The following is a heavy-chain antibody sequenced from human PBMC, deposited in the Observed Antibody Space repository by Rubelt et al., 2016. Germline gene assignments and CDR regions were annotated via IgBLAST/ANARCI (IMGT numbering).Heavy chain of an antibody. CDR1: GFSFDDYA. CDR3: ARNFFFDSHDH. CDR2: ITSKSGKT. J-gene: IGHJ4*02. Sequence: RGRSLRLSCAASGFSFDDYAMHWVRQAPGKGLEWVSGITSKSGKTDYADSVKGRFTISRDNAKNSLSLQMDSLSGEDTAVYFCARNFFFDSHDHWGQGILVTVSS. V-gene: IGHV3-9*01. D-gene: IGHD3-22*01.